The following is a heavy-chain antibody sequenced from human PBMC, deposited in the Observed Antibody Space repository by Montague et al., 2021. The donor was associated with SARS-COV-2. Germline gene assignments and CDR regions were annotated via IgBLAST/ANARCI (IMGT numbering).Heavy chain of an antibody. CDR2: IYYSGST. D-gene: IGHD3-22*01. CDR3: ARARWDNYDSSGWRFDP. Sequence: SETLFLTCTVSGGSISSYYWSWIRQPPGKGLGWIGYIYYSGSTNYNPPLKSRVTISVDTSKNQFSLKLSSVTAADTAVYYCARARWDNYDSSGWRFDPWGQGTLVTVSS. J-gene: IGHJ5*02. V-gene: IGHV4-59*01. CDR1: GGSISSYY.